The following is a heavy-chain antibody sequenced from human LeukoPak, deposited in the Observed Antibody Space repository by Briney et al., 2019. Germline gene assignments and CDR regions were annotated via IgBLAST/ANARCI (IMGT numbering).Heavy chain of an antibody. CDR1: GVSISSYY. CDR3: AREIPGGLEATISLYYFDS. Sequence: PSETLSLTCTVSGVSISSYYWSWLRQPAGKGREGSGYIYYSGSTNYNPSLKSRVTISVDTSKNQFSLKLSSVTAADTAVYYCAREIPGGLEATISLYYFDSWGQGTLVTVSS. D-gene: IGHD5-12*01. CDR2: IYYSGST. J-gene: IGHJ4*02. V-gene: IGHV4-59*01.